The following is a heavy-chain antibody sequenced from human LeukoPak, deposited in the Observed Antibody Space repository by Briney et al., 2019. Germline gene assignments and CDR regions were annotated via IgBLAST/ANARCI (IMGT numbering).Heavy chain of an antibody. CDR3: ARPWGSGRGRGSFDY. CDR1: GYSFIDHY. V-gene: IGHV1-2*02. J-gene: IGHJ4*02. D-gene: IGHD2-15*01. CDR2: INPNSGGT. Sequence: GASVKVSCKTSGYSFIDHYLYWLRQAPGQGLEWMGWINPNSGGTNYAQKFQGRVTMTRDTSISTAYMELSRLRSDDTAVYYCARPWGSGRGRGSFDYWGQGTLVTVSS.